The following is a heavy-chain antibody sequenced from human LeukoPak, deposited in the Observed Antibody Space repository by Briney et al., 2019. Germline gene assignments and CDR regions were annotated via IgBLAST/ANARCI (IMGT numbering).Heavy chain of an antibody. Sequence: SETLSLTCTVSGGSISSYYWSWIRQPPGKGLEWIGYIYYSGSTNYNPSLKSRVTISVDKSKNQFSLKLSSVTAADTAVYYCARVGTYYYDSKRAFDIWGQGTMVTVSS. J-gene: IGHJ3*02. V-gene: IGHV4-59*01. CDR3: ARVGTYYYDSKRAFDI. CDR2: IYYSGST. D-gene: IGHD3-22*01. CDR1: GGSISSYY.